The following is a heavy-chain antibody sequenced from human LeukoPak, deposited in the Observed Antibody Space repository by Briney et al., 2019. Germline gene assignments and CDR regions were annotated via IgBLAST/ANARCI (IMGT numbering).Heavy chain of an antibody. Sequence: ASVKVSCKASGGTFSSYTISWVRQAPGQGLEWMGRIIPILGIANYAQKFQGRVTMTRNTSISTAYMELSSLRSEDTAVYYCATAYCSGGSCGAWFDPWGQGTLVTVSS. CDR3: ATAYCSGGSCGAWFDP. J-gene: IGHJ5*02. CDR2: IIPILGIA. V-gene: IGHV1-69*02. CDR1: GGTFSSYT. D-gene: IGHD2-15*01.